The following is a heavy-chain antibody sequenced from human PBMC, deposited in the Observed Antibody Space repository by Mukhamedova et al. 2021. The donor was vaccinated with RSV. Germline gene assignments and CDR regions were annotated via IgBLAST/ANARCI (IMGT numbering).Heavy chain of an antibody. Sequence: HHMDWVRQAPGKGLEWVGRNRDKANGYTTEYAASVKGRFAISRDVSRNSLYLQMNSLKTEDTAVYYCGRVGGWMGVHNGFDFWG. CDR2: NRDKANGYTT. D-gene: IGHD4-23*01. CDR1: HH. V-gene: IGHV3-72*01. CDR3: GRVGGWMGVHNGFDF. J-gene: IGHJ3*01.